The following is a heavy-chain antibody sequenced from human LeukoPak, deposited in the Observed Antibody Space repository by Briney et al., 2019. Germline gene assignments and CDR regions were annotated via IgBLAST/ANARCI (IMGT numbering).Heavy chain of an antibody. J-gene: IGHJ4*02. CDR2: INPNSGGT. V-gene: IGHV1-2*02. Sequence: ASVKVSCKASGYTFTGYYMHWVRQAPGQGLEWMGWINPNSGGTNYAQNFQGRVTMTRDTSISTAYMELGRLRSDDTAVYYCARGYDILTGYYDYWGQGTLVTVSS. CDR1: GYTFTGYY. CDR3: ARGYDILTGYYDY. D-gene: IGHD3-9*01.